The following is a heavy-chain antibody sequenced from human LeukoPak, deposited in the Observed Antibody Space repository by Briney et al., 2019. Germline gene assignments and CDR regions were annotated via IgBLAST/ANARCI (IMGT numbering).Heavy chain of an antibody. CDR3: ARAELIVGATRSDY. Sequence: PGGSLRLSCAASGFTFSSYWMHWVRQAPGKGLVWVSRINDDGRNTSYADSVKGRFTISRDNAKNTLYLQINSLRAEDTAVYYCARAELIVGATRSDYWGQGTLVTVSS. D-gene: IGHD1-26*01. J-gene: IGHJ4*02. CDR1: GFTFSSYW. V-gene: IGHV3-74*01. CDR2: INDDGRNT.